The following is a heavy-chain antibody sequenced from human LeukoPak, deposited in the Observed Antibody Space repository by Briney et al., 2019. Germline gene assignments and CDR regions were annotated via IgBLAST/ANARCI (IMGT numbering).Heavy chain of an antibody. J-gene: IGHJ4*02. CDR3: ARVSISLFGVVTAHFDS. D-gene: IGHD3-3*01. CDR2: INLSGST. CDR1: GGSFSGSY. V-gene: IGHV4-34*01. Sequence: SETLSLTCGVSGGSFSGSYCGWIRQPPGKGLEWIGEINLSGSTNYNSSLTSRVTISLDTSKNQFSPNLRSVTTADTAVYYCARVSISLFGVVTAHFDSWGQGTLVAVSS.